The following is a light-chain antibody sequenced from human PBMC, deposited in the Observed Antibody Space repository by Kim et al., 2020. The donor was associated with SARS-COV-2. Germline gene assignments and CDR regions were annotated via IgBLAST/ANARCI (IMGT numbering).Light chain of an antibody. V-gene: IGLV3-19*01. CDR3: SSRDNNHDEV. CDR1: SRKSNT. CDR2: GER. J-gene: IGLJ1*01. Sequence: CNADSRKSNTASWYQQKPGQAPILIIYGERNRPSGVPARFSGSSSGNTASLTISGTQAEDEADYYCSSRDNNHDEVFGRGTQVTVL.